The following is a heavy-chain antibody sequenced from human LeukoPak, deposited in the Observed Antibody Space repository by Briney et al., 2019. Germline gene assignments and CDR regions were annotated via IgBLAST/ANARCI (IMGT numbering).Heavy chain of an antibody. CDR2: IWYDGSNK. CDR3: ASTIAANYYGSGSLYYYYYGMDV. V-gene: IGHV3-33*01. Sequence: PGRSLRLSCAASGFTFNSYGMHWVRQAPGKGLEGVAVIWYDGSNKYYADSVRGRFTISRDNSKNTLYLQMSSLRAEDTAVYYCASTIAANYYGSGSLYYYYYGMDVWGKGTTVTVSS. CDR1: GFTFNSYG. D-gene: IGHD3-10*01. J-gene: IGHJ6*04.